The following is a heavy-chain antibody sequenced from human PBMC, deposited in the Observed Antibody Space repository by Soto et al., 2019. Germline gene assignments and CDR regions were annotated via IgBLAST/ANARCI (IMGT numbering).Heavy chain of an antibody. CDR1: GGTFVSSA. CDR3: AKKNPHGDSNKAWLDP. V-gene: IGHV1-69*01. CDR2: IVPILGTT. J-gene: IGHJ5*02. D-gene: IGHD2-15*01. Sequence: QVQLVQSGAELKEPGSSVRVSCRVSGGTFVSSAFAWVRQSLGEGIEWMGGIVPILGTTKYAEKFQGRVTISADASTRTDYLELSSLVLADTAVYFCAKKNPHGDSNKAWLDPWGQGTLVIFSS.